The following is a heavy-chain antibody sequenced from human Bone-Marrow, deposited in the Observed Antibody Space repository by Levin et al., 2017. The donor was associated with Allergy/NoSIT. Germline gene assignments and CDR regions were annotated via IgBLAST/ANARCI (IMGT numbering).Heavy chain of an antibody. V-gene: IGHV3-23*01. Sequence: RAGGSLRLSCAASGFTFRHYAMNWVRQAPGRGLEWVSTLSDSGSDTYYADSVKGRFTISRDNSKNTLYLQMNSLRVEDTAIYFCTKSADADYYSGQNSWGQGTLVIVSS. CDR3: TKSADADYYSGQNS. J-gene: IGHJ4*02. D-gene: IGHD3-22*01. CDR2: LSDSGSDT. CDR1: GFTFRHYA.